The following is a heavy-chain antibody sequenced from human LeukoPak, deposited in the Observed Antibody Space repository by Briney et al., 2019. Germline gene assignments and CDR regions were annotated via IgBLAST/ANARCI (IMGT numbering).Heavy chain of an antibody. D-gene: IGHD3-3*01. CDR3: ARDAYGYYYFDY. V-gene: IGHV3-9*01. CDR1: GFTFDDYA. Sequence: GGSLRLSCAASGFTFDDYAMHWVRQAPGKGLEWVSGISWNSGSIGYADSVKGRFTISRDNAKNSLYLQVNSLRAEDTAVYYCARDAYGYYYFDYWGQGTLVTVSS. CDR2: ISWNSGSI. J-gene: IGHJ4*02.